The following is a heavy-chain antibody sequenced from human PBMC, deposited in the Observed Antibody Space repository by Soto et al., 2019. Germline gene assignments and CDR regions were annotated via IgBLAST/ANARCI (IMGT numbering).Heavy chain of an antibody. D-gene: IGHD3-22*01. V-gene: IGHV1-69*01. Sequence: QVQLVQSGAEVRKPGSSVKVSCKASGGTFSRHAISWVRQAPGQGLGWMGGIIPIFGTANHAQKFQGRVTIIADESTSTDYMELSSLRSEDTAMYYCARGWGYDSNDYYYAYWGQGTLVIVSS. CDR3: ARGWGYDSNDYYYAY. J-gene: IGHJ4*02. CDR2: IIPIFGTA. CDR1: GGTFSRHA.